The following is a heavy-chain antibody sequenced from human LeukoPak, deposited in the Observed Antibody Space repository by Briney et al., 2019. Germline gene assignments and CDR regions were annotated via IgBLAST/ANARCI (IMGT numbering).Heavy chain of an antibody. CDR3: AGRGLSTGWTFDY. CDR2: IHTSGST. J-gene: IGHJ4*01. D-gene: IGHD6-19*01. Sequence: SETLSLACSVSGGSISTYYWSWIRQPAGKGLEWIAQIHTSGSTNFNPSLKSRVSISMDTPNNQFSLMISSVTAADTAIYYCAGRGLSTGWTFDYWGHGTLVTVSS. V-gene: IGHV4-4*07. CDR1: GGSISTYY.